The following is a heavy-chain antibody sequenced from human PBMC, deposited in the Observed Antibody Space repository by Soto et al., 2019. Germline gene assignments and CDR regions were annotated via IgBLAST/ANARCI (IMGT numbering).Heavy chain of an antibody. CDR3: ARTHYSMDV. CDR2: INLRGNT. V-gene: IGHV4-34*01. Sequence: QVQLLQWGAGLLKPSETLSLTCAVYGGSFSDFHWSWIRQPPGKGLEWIAEINLRGNTNYNPTLKSRVTMSVDSSHNQFSIKMTSVTAADTAVYYCARTHYSMDVWDKGTTVTVSS. CDR1: GGSFSDFH. J-gene: IGHJ6*03.